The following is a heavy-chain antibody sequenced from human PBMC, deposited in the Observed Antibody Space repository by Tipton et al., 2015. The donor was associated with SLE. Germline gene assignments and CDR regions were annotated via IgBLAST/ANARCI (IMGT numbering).Heavy chain of an antibody. V-gene: IGHV4-4*07. Sequence: LRLSCTVSGGSISSYYWSWIRQPAGGGLEWIGRIYTNENTNYNPSLKSRVTMSVDTSKNHFSLKLISVTAADTAVYYCATYHNILTEYYDPKSINAFDIWGRGTMVSVSS. CDR1: GGSISSYY. J-gene: IGHJ3*02. CDR2: IYTNENT. CDR3: ATYHNILTEYYDPKSINAFDI. D-gene: IGHD3-9*01.